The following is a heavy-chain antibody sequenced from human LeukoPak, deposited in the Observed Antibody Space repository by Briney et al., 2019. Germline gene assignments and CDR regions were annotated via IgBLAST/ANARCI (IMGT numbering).Heavy chain of an antibody. CDR1: GFAFSSYA. D-gene: IGHD3-22*01. J-gene: IGHJ3*02. CDR3: ARDLPRYYYDSSGYQHDAFDI. V-gene: IGHV3-66*01. Sequence: PGGSLRLSCAASGFAFSSYAMSWVRQAPGKGLEWVSVIYSGGSTYYADSVKGRFTISRDNSKNTLYLQMNSLRAEDTAVYYCARDLPRYYYDSSGYQHDAFDIWGQGTMVTVSS. CDR2: IYSGGST.